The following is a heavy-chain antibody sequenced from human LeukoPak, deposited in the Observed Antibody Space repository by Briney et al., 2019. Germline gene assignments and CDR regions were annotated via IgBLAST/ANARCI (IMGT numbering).Heavy chain of an antibody. D-gene: IGHD3-10*01. Sequence: PSETLSLTCIVSGGSISKTSDYWGWIRQPPGKGLEWIGSIDYSGSTDYNPSFKSRVTISVDTSKNQFSLKLSSVTAADTAVYYCATILNSYGSGTYIWFWGQGTLVTVSS. V-gene: IGHV4-39*01. CDR1: GGSISKTSDY. CDR3: ATILNSYGSGTYIWF. CDR2: IDYSGST. J-gene: IGHJ4*02.